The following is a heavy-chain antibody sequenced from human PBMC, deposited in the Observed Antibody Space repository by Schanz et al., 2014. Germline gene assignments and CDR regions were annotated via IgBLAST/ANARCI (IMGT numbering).Heavy chain of an antibody. CDR3: ATKYCSGTTCYTDSWDP. V-gene: IGHV3-7*01. J-gene: IGHJ5*01. Sequence: EVQLVESGGGLVQPGGSLRLSCATSRLTFGNYWMSWVRQAPGKGLEWVANINQDGSQKYYVGSVKGRFTISRDNAKDSPYLQMTSMRADEPAVYYCATKYCSGTTCYTDSWDPWGQGPLVTVSS. CDR2: INQDGSQK. D-gene: IGHD2-2*02. CDR1: RLTFGNYW.